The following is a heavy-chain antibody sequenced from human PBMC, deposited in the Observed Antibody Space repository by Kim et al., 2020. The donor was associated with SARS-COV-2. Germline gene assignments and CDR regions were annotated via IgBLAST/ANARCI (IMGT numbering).Heavy chain of an antibody. Sequence: GESLKISCKGSGYTFTSYWIGWVRQMPGKGLEWMGIIYPGDSDTRYSPSFQGQVTISVDKSVSTAYLQWSSLKSSDTAIYYCATSGRNYYYPVDVWGQGTTVTVSS. CDR1: GYTFTSYW. V-gene: IGHV5-51*01. CDR3: ATSGRNYYYPVDV. J-gene: IGHJ6*02. CDR2: IYPGDSDT. D-gene: IGHD3-10*01.